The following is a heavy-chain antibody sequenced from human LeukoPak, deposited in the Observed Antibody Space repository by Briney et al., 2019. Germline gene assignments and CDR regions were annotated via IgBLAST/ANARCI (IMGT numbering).Heavy chain of an antibody. CDR3: AKGVDSSGWYYFDY. D-gene: IGHD6-19*01. CDR2: IGSSGSTI. J-gene: IGHJ4*02. Sequence: GGSLRLPCAASGFTFNSYGIHWVRQAPGKGLEWVSYIGSSGSTIYYADSVKGRFTISRDNSKNTLYLQMNSLRAEDTAVYYCAKGVDSSGWYYFDYWGQGTLVTVSS. CDR1: GFTFNSYG. V-gene: IGHV3-48*01.